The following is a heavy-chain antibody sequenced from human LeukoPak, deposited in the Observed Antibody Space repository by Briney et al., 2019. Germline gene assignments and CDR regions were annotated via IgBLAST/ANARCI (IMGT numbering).Heavy chain of an antibody. CDR3: VKSCSSTSCYYRPLDY. J-gene: IGHJ4*02. CDR2: ISSNGGST. CDR1: GFTFSSYA. V-gene: IGHV3-64D*06. Sequence: GGSLGLSCSASGFTFSSYAMHWVRQAPGKGLEYVSAISSNGGSTYYADSVKGRFTISRDNSKNTLYLQMSSLRAEDTAVYYCVKSCSSTSCYYRPLDYWGQGTLVTVSS. D-gene: IGHD2-2*01.